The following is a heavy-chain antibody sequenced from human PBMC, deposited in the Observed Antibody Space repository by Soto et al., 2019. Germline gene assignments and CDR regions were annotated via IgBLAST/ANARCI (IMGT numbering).Heavy chain of an antibody. CDR3: ATEGGTLYYDSSGYYLF. D-gene: IGHD3-22*01. J-gene: IGHJ4*02. V-gene: IGHV1-69*06. CDR2: IIPIFGTA. CDR1: GGTFSSYA. Sequence: QVQLVQSGAEVKKPGSSVKVSCKASGGTFSSYAISWVRQAPGQGLEWMGGIIPIFGTANYAQKFQGRVTITADKSTSTAYMELSSLRSEDTAVYYCATEGGTLYYDSSGYYLFWGQGTLVTVSS.